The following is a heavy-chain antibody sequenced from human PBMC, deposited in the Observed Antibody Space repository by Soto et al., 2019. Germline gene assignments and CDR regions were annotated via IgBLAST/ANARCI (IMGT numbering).Heavy chain of an antibody. CDR3: GRCSSTSCHLGADY. J-gene: IGHJ4*02. CDR2: ISFDGNNK. V-gene: IGHV3-30-3*01. D-gene: IGHD2-2*01. CDR1: GFTFSSYA. Sequence: QVQLVESGGGVVQPGRSLRLSCAASGFTFSSYALHWVRQAPGRGLEWVALISFDGNNKYYANSVKGRFTISRDTSKNPLYLQMSSLRAEDTAVYYCGRCSSTSCHLGADYWGQGTLVTVSS.